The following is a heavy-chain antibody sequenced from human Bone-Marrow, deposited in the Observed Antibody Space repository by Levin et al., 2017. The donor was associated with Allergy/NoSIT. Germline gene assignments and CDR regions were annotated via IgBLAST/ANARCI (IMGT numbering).Heavy chain of an antibody. CDR1: GFTFSSYA. Sequence: GGSLRLSCAASGFTFSSYALHWVRQAPGKGLEWVAVISYDGSNKYYADSVKGRFTISRDNKNTLYLQMNSLRAEDTAVYYCARDHYKSGVSLHYWGQGTLVTVSS. D-gene: IGHD1-26*01. J-gene: IGHJ4*02. CDR3: ARDHYKSGVSLHY. V-gene: IGHV3-30*04. CDR2: ISYDGSNK.